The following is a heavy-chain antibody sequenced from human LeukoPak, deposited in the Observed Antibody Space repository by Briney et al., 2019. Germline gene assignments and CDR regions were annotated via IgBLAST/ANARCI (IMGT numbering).Heavy chain of an antibody. D-gene: IGHD2-15*01. Sequence: SVKVSCKASGGTFSTYALSWVRQAPGQGPEWMGGIIPMIGTTHYTQKFQGRVTITTDESTSTAYMELSRLRSEDTAVYYCATLGYCNGATCFDYWGQGTLVTVSS. CDR1: GGTFSTYA. CDR2: IIPMIGTT. V-gene: IGHV1-69*05. CDR3: ATLGYCNGATCFDY. J-gene: IGHJ4*02.